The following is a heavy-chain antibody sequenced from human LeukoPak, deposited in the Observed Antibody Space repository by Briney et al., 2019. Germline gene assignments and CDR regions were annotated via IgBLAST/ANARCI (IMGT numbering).Heavy chain of an antibody. CDR3: ARVRDSTGYSHDAFDI. CDR2: ISYDGSNK. J-gene: IGHJ3*02. CDR1: GFTFSTYA. V-gene: IGHV3-30*01. Sequence: GGSLRLSCAASGFTFSTYAMRWVRQAPGKGLEWVAVISYDGSNKYYADSVKGRFTISRDNSKNTLSLQMNSLRAEDTAIYYCARVRDSTGYSHDAFDIWGQGTMVTVSS. D-gene: IGHD3-22*01.